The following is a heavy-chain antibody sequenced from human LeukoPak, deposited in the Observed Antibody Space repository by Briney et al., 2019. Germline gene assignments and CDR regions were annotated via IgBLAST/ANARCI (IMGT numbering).Heavy chain of an antibody. J-gene: IGHJ4*02. D-gene: IGHD3-10*01. CDR1: GFTFSSYS. V-gene: IGHV3-48*02. CDR2: ISSSSTTI. Sequence: GGSLRLSCAASGFTFSSYSMSWVGQPPGRGLEWVAYISSSSTTIYYADSVKGRFTISRDNAKNSLYLQMNSLRDEDTAVYYCARESRGPVITMLRGASDYWGQGTLVTVSS. CDR3: ARESRGPVITMLRGASDY.